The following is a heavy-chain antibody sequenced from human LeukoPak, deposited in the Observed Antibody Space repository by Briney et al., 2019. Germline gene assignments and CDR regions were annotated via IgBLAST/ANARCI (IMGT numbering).Heavy chain of an antibody. Sequence: GESLKISCKGSGYSFTSYWIGWVRQLPGKGLEWMGIIYPGDSDTRYSPSFQGQVTISADKSISTAYLQWSSLKASDTAMYYCARRSGSGQYRSSSRDYYFDYWGQGTLVTVSS. CDR3: ARRSGSGQYRSSSRDYYFDY. J-gene: IGHJ4*02. CDR1: GYSFTSYW. V-gene: IGHV5-51*01. CDR2: IYPGDSDT. D-gene: IGHD6-6*01.